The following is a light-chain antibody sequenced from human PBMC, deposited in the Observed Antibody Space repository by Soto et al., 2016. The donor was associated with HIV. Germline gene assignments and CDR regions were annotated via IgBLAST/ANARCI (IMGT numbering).Light chain of an antibody. J-gene: IGKJ4*01. CDR3: QQYNSYSST. CDR1: QSISSW. Sequence: DIQMTQSPSTLSASVGDRVTITCRASQSISSWLAWYQQIPGKAPKLLIYKASSLESGVPSRFSGSGSGTEFTLTISSLQPDDFATYYCQQYNSYSSTFGGGTKVEDQT. CDR2: KAS. V-gene: IGKV1-5*03.